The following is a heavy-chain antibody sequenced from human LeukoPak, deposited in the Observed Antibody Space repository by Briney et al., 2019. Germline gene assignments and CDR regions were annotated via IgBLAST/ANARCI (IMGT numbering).Heavy chain of an antibody. Sequence: ASVKVSCKASGYTFTSYGISWVRQAPGQGLEWMGWISAYNGNTNYAQKLQGRVTMTTDTSTSTAYMELSSLRSEDTAVYYCARGRSGSHYDILTGYYRRYYYYYMDVWGKGTTVTISS. D-gene: IGHD3-9*01. CDR2: ISAYNGNT. CDR1: GYTFTSYG. V-gene: IGHV1-18*01. J-gene: IGHJ6*03. CDR3: ARGRSGSHYDILTGYYRRYYYYYMDV.